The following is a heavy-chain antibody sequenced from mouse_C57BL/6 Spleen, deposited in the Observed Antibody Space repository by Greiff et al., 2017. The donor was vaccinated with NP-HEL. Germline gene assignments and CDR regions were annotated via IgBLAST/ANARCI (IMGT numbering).Heavy chain of an antibody. CDR3: AKSKLTGTYFDV. D-gene: IGHD4-1*01. V-gene: IGHV2-3*01. CDR2: IWGDGGT. J-gene: IGHJ1*03. Sequence: VMLVESGPGLVAPSQSLSITCTVSGFSLTSYGVSWVRQPPGKGLEWLGVIWGDGGTNYHSALLSRLSISKDNSKSQVFLKLNRLQTDDTATYYCAKSKLTGTYFDVWGTGTTVTVSS. CDR1: GFSLTSYG.